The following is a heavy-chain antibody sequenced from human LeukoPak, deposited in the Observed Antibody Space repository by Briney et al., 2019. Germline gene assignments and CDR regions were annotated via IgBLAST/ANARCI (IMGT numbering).Heavy chain of an antibody. CDR2: ISGSGGST. V-gene: IGHV3-23*01. J-gene: IGHJ4*02. CDR1: GFTFSSYA. Sequence: GGSLRLSCAASGFTFSSYAMSWVRQAPGKGLEWVSAISGSGGSTYYADSVKGRFTISRDNSKNTLYLQMNSLRAEDTAVYYSAKSETDILTGYYGLSVGYFDYWGQGTLVTVSS. D-gene: IGHD3-9*01. CDR3: AKSETDILTGYYGLSVGYFDY.